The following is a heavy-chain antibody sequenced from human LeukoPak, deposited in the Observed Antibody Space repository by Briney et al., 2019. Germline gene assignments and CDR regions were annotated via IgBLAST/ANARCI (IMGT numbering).Heavy chain of an antibody. CDR1: GFTFSGSA. V-gene: IGHV3-73*01. Sequence: GGSLRLSCAASGFTFSGSAMHWVRQASAKGLDWVGRIRSKTNSYATSYAASVKGRFALSRDDSKNTAYLQMNSLKTEDTAVYYCTRYNVGFESWGQGTLVTVSS. D-gene: IGHD1-1*01. CDR3: TRYNVGFES. CDR2: IRSKTNSYAT. J-gene: IGHJ4*02.